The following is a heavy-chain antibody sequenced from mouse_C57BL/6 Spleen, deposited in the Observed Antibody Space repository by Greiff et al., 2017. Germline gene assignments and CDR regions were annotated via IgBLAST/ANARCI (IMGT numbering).Heavy chain of an antibody. CDR1: GFTFSSYG. J-gene: IGHJ2*01. Sequence: DVMLVESGGDLVKPGGSLKLSCAASGFTFSSYGMSWVRQTPDKRLEWVATISSGGSYTYYPDSVKGRFTISRDNAKNTLYLQMSSLKSEDTAMYYCAAGRLDYFDYWGQGTTLTVSS. V-gene: IGHV5-6*02. CDR2: ISSGGSYT. D-gene: IGHD4-1*01. CDR3: AAGRLDYFDY.